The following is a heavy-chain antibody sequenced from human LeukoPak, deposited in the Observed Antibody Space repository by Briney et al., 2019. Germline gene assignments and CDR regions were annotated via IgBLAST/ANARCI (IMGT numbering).Heavy chain of an antibody. J-gene: IGHJ3*02. D-gene: IGHD5-24*01. CDR3: AIGRDGYNLGAFDI. V-gene: IGHV4-4*02. CDR2: IYHSGST. Sequence: SETLSLTCAVSGGSISSSNWWSWVRQPPGKGLEWIGEIYHSGSTNYNPSLKSRVTISVDKSKNQFSLKLSSVTAADTAVYYCAIGRDGYNLGAFDIWGQGTMVTVSS. CDR1: GGSISSSNW.